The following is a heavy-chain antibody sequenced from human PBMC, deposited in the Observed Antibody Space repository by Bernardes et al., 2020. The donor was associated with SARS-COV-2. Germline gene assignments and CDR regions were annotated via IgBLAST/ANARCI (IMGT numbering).Heavy chain of an antibody. Sequence: LRLSCAASGFTFEDYTMHWVRQVPGKGLEWVSLVSWDGSTTNYADSVKGRFIISRDSSRNTVHLQMDSLRKEDTALYYCATERQSLTVFGVGHDAFDFWGQGTMVTVSS. D-gene: IGHD3-3*01. CDR3: ATERQSLTVFGVGHDAFDF. CDR1: GFTFEDYT. CDR2: VSWDGSTT. J-gene: IGHJ3*01. V-gene: IGHV3-43*01.